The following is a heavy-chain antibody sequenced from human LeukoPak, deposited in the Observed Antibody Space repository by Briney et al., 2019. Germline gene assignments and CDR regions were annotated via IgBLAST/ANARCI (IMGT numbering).Heavy chain of an antibody. V-gene: IGHV3-30-3*01. D-gene: IGHD5-18*01. CDR3: ARDVTPDTAMVSQGAFDI. Sequence: GGSLRLSCAASGFTFSSYAMHWVGKAPAKGLGGGEVKSYDGSNKYYADSVKGRFTISRDNSKNTLYLQMNSLRAEDTAVYYCARDVTPDTAMVSQGAFDIWGQGTMVTVSS. J-gene: IGHJ3*02. CDR2: KSYDGSNK. CDR1: GFTFSSYA.